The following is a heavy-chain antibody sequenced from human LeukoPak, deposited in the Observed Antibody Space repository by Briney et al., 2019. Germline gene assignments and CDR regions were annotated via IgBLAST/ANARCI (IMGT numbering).Heavy chain of an antibody. Sequence: GGSLRLSCAASGFTFSNYAMSWVRQAAGKGLEWVSAISGSGGSTYYADSVKGRFTISRDNSKNTLYLQMNSLRAEDTAVYYCAKLEQQLFDPWGQGTLVTASS. CDR2: ISGSGGST. V-gene: IGHV3-23*01. J-gene: IGHJ5*02. CDR3: AKLEQQLFDP. D-gene: IGHD6-13*01. CDR1: GFTFSNYA.